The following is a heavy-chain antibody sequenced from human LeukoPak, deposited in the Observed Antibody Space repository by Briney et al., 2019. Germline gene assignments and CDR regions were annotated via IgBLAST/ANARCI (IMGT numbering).Heavy chain of an antibody. CDR2: MSPNSGDT. J-gene: IGHJ4*02. CDR3: ASNPPNTGDFYY. CDR1: GYTFTNLD. V-gene: IGHV1-8*01. D-gene: IGHD1-1*01. Sequence: ASVKVSCKTSGYTFTNLDINWLRQAPGQGLEWMGWMSPNSGDTGYAQKFQSRVSMTRDIFKSTAYMELSSLRSEDTAIYYCASNPPNTGDFYYWGLGTPVTVSS.